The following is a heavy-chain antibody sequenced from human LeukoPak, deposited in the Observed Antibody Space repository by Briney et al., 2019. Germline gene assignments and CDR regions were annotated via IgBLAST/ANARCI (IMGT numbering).Heavy chain of an antibody. CDR3: ARKIAGTRLGVRYYYMDV. Sequence: GASVKVSCKASGYTFISYDIVWLRQATGQGLEWMGYMNPKSGNTDYVQNFQGRVTMTRDTSITTAYMELSGLRSEDTAVYYCARKIAGTRLGVRYYYMDVWGEGTTVTISS. J-gene: IGHJ6*03. D-gene: IGHD1-1*01. CDR1: GYTFISYD. V-gene: IGHV1-8*01. CDR2: MNPKSGNT.